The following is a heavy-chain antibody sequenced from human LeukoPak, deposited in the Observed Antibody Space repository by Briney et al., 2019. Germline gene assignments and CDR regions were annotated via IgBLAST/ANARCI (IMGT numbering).Heavy chain of an antibody. CDR1: GFAFSIYA. V-gene: IGHV3-11*01. CDR2: ISSSGSTI. J-gene: IGHJ3*02. Sequence: GGSLRLSCAASGFAFSIYAMSWVRQAPGKGLEWVSYISSSGSTIYYADSVKGRFTISRDNAKNSLYLQMNSLRAEDTAAYYCARVVGYCSSTSCYEAFDIWGQGTMVTVSS. D-gene: IGHD2-2*01. CDR3: ARVVGYCSSTSCYEAFDI.